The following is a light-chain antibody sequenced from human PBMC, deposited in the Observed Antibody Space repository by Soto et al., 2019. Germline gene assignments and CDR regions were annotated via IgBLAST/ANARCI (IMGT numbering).Light chain of an antibody. V-gene: IGKV1-39*01. CDR1: QSITNY. CDR3: QQSYSTPWT. CDR2: AAS. J-gene: IGKJ1*01. Sequence: DIQMTQSPSSPSASVGDRVTITCRASQSITNYLNWYQQKPGKAPKLLIYAASSLQSGVPSRFSGSESGTDFTLSISSLQPEDFATYYCQQSYSTPWTFGQGTKVEIK.